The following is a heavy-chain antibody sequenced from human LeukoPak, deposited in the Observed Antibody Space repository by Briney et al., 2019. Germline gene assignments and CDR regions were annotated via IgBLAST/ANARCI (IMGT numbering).Heavy chain of an antibody. CDR1: GYSFTSYW. V-gene: IGHV5-51*01. CDR3: ARLLTTVTTGTMYYFDY. J-gene: IGHJ4*02. D-gene: IGHD4-11*01. Sequence: GESLKISCKGSGYSFTSYWIGWVRQMPGKGLEWMGIIYPGDSDTRYSPSFQGQVTISADKSIGTAYLQWSSLKASDTAMYYCARLLTTVTTGTMYYFDYWGQGTLVTVSS. CDR2: IYPGDSDT.